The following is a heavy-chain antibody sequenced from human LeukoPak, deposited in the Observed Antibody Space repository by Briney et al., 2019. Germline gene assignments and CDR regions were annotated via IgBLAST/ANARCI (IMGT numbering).Heavy chain of an antibody. J-gene: IGHJ4*02. V-gene: IGHV1-69*13. CDR1: GGTFSSYA. Sequence: SVKVSCKASGGTFSSYAISWVRQAPGQGLEWMGGIIPIFGTANYAQKFQGRVTITADESTSTAYMELSSLRSEDTAVYYCARGPAVGQQLARPPSYWGQGTLVTVSS. CDR3: ARGPAVGQQLARPPSY. CDR2: IIPIFGTA. D-gene: IGHD6-13*01.